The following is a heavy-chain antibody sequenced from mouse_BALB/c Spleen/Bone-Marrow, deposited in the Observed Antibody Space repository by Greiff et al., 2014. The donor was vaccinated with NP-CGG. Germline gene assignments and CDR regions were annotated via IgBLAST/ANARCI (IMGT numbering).Heavy chain of an antibody. CDR3: ARGNPFDF. CDR1: GYTFSNYW. J-gene: IGHJ2*01. Sequence: QVQLKQSGGELMKPGASVKVSCKATGYTFSNYWIQWVKQRPGHGPEWIGEILPGSDNTNYNEKFKGKATFTADTSSNTAYMQLSGLTSEDSAVYYCARGNPFDFWGQGTTLTVSS. V-gene: IGHV1-9*01. CDR2: ILPGSDNT.